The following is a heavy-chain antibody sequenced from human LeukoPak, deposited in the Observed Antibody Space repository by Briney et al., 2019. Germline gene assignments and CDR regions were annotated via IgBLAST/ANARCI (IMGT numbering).Heavy chain of an antibody. CDR2: ISWNSGSI. D-gene: IGHD3-16*02. J-gene: IGHJ4*02. V-gene: IGHV3-9*01. CDR3: AKLPMGELSSYFDY. CDR1: GFTFDDYG. Sequence: SLRLSCAASGFTFDDYGMSWVCQAPGKGLEWVSGISWNSGSISYADSVKGRFTISRDNAKNSLYLQMNSLRAEDTALYYCAKLPMGELSSYFDYWGQGTLVTVSS.